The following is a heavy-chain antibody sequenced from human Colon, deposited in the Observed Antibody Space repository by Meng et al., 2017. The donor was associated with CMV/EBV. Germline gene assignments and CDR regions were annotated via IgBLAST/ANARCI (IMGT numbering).Heavy chain of an antibody. D-gene: IGHD2-2*01. Sequence: GESLKISCAASGFTFSNYAMSWVRQAPGKGLEWVSHISGGNTDYADSVKGRFTISTDNAKNTRYLQMNSLRAEDTAVYYCVRDRDYCNGTSSEKTHYYYYGMDVWGQGTTVTVSS. CDR1: GFTFSNYA. V-gene: IGHV3-23*01. J-gene: IGHJ6*02. CDR2: ISGGNT. CDR3: VRDRDYCNGTSSEKTHYYYYGMDV.